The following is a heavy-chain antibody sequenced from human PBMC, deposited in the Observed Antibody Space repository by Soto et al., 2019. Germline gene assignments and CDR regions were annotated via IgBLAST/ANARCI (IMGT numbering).Heavy chain of an antibody. CDR3: ASSPVTGIYYAMDV. J-gene: IGHJ6*02. D-gene: IGHD6-19*01. CDR2: TYYTADT. CDR1: GVPIRSYF. V-gene: IGHV4-59*12. Sequence: SETLSLTCTVSGVPIRSYFWAWIRQPPGKGLDWIGSTYYTADTKYSPSLESRITISLDTSKNQISLKLSSVTAADTAVYYCASSPVTGIYYAMDVWGQGTTVTVSS.